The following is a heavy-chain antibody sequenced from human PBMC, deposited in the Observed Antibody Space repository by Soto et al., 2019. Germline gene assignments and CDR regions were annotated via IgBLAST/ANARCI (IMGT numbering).Heavy chain of an antibody. CDR2: IYSGGST. CDR1: GFTVSSNY. Sequence: GGSLRLSCAASGFTVSSNYMSWVRQAPGKGLEWVSVIYSGGSTYYADSVKGRFTISRDNSKNTLYLQMNSLRAEDTAVYYCARGKPYYSYGMDVWGPGTMVTLSS. J-gene: IGHJ6*02. V-gene: IGHV3-53*01. CDR3: ARGKPYYSYGMDV.